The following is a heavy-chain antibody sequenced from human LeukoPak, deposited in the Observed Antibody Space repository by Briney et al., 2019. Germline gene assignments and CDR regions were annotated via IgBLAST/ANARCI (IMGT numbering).Heavy chain of an antibody. CDR2: IIPIFGTA. V-gene: IGHV1-69*13. J-gene: IGHJ4*02. Sequence: ASVKVSCKASGGTFSSYAISWVRQAPGQGLEWMGGIIPIFGTANYAQKSQGRVTITADESTSTAYMELSSLRSEDTAVYYCASNLPKHDFWSSRPFDYWGQGTLVTVSS. CDR1: GGTFSSYA. D-gene: IGHD3-3*01. CDR3: ASNLPKHDFWSSRPFDY.